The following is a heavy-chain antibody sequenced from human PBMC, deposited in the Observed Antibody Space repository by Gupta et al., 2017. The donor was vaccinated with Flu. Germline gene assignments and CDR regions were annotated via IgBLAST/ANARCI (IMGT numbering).Heavy chain of an antibody. V-gene: IGHV4-59*01. Sequence: QVQLQESGPGLVKPSETLLLTCVVSGGSISNYFWSWIRQPPGKGLEWIGYAYYSGSTDYNPSLKSRVTISVDTSNNQFSLRLSSVTAADTAVYYCARVMHYDFWTGYYTPYFDYWGQGALVTVSS. CDR3: ARVMHYDFWTGYYTPYFDY. CDR1: GGSISNYF. D-gene: IGHD3-3*01. J-gene: IGHJ4*02. CDR2: AYYSGST.